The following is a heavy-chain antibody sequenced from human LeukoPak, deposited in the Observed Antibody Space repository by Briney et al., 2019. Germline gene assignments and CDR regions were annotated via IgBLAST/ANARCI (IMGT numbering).Heavy chain of an antibody. J-gene: IGHJ6*02. V-gene: IGHV4-34*01. Sequence: PSETLSLTCAVYGGSFSGYYWSWIRQPPGKGLEWIGEINRSGSTNYNPSLKSRVTISVDTSKNQFSLKLSSVTAADTAVYYCARGRSALWLIDYYYGMDVWGQGTTVTVSS. D-gene: IGHD5-18*01. CDR2: INRSGST. CDR1: GGSFSGYY. CDR3: ARGRSALWLIDYYYGMDV.